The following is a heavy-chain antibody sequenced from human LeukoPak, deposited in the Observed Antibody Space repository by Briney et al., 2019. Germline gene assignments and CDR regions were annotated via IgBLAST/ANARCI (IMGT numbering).Heavy chain of an antibody. CDR2: IRYDGSNK. CDR1: GFTFSSYG. V-gene: IGHV3-30*02. CDR3: AKEFGLFSYYYMDV. D-gene: IGHD2/OR15-2a*01. J-gene: IGHJ6*03. Sequence: PGGSLRLSCAASGFTFSSYGMHWVRQAPGKGLEWVAFIRYDGSNKYYADSVKGRFTISRDNSKNTLYLQMNSLRAEDTAVYYCAKEFGLFSYYYMDVWGKGTTVTVSS.